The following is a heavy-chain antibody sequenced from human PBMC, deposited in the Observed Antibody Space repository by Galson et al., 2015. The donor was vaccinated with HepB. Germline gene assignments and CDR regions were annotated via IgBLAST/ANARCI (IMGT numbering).Heavy chain of an antibody. CDR2: IDWDDDK. CDR3: ARVTILRGNYYYYGMDV. Sequence: PALVKPTQTLTLTCTFSGFSLSTSGMCVSWIRQPPGKALEWLARIDWDDDKYYSTSLKTRLTISKDTSKNQVVLTMTNMDPVDTATYYCARVTILRGNYYYYGMDVWGQGTTVTVSS. J-gene: IGHJ6*02. CDR1: GFSLSTSGMC. D-gene: IGHD3-10*01. V-gene: IGHV2-70*11.